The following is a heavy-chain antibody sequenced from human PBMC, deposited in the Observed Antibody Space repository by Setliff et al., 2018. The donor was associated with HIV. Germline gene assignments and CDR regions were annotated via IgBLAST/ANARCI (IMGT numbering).Heavy chain of an antibody. CDR2: FDPEDGET. D-gene: IGHD6-13*01. Sequence: ASVKVSCKISGYTLTELSIHWVRQAPGKGREWMANFDPEDGETFYAQKFQGRLTMTEDTSTDTAYMELSSLRSDDTARYYCATDPGYSSTWYSESFQHWGQGTVVTVSS. V-gene: IGHV1-24*01. J-gene: IGHJ1*01. CDR1: GYTLTELS. CDR3: ATDPGYSSTWYSESFQH.